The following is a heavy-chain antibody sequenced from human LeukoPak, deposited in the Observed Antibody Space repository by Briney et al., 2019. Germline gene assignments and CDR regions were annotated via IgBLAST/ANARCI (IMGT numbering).Heavy chain of an antibody. CDR1: GFTSSSYW. Sequence: GGSLRLSCAAFGFTSSSYWMNWVRQAPGKGLEWVANINQDGSEEYYVDSVKGRFTISRDTSKNTLSLQMNSLRAEDTAVYYCASLSLGHYWGQGTLVTVSS. CDR3: ASLSLGHY. J-gene: IGHJ4*02. V-gene: IGHV3-7*03. D-gene: IGHD6-6*01. CDR2: INQDGSEE.